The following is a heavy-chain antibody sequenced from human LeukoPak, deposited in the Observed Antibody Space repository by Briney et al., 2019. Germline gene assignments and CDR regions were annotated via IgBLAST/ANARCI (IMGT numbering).Heavy chain of an antibody. J-gene: IGHJ4*02. Sequence: GGSLRLSCAASGFTFSSYVMGCVRQAPGKGLEWVSSITSSGSTTYYADSVRGRFTISRENSENTLYLQMSSLRADETDLYYCAKGSNWGSGYYFDFWGQGALVAVSS. CDR1: GFTFSSYV. CDR2: ITSSGSTT. CDR3: AKGSNWGSGYYFDF. D-gene: IGHD7-27*01. V-gene: IGHV3-23*01.